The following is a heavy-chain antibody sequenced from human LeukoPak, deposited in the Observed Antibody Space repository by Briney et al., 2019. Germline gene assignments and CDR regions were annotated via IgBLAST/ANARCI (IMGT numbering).Heavy chain of an antibody. Sequence: SETLSLICTVSGGSISSSSYYWGWIRQPPGKGLEWIGSIYYSGSTYYNPSLKSRVTISVDTSKNQFSLKLSSVTAADTAVYYCAITSSGSQYYYGMDVWGQGTTVTVSS. D-gene: IGHD3-22*01. J-gene: IGHJ6*02. CDR3: AITSSGSQYYYGMDV. CDR2: IYYSGST. V-gene: IGHV4-39*01. CDR1: GGSISSSSYY.